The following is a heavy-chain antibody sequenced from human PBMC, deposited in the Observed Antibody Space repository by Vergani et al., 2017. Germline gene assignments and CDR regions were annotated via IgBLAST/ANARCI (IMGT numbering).Heavy chain of an antibody. CDR3: ASGLGMTTVTKGEILDP. D-gene: IGHD4-17*01. J-gene: IGHJ5*02. CDR1: GFTFGDYA. V-gene: IGHV3-49*04. CDR2: IRSKAYGGTT. Sequence: EVQLVESGGGLVQPGRSLRLSCTASGFTFGDYAMSWVRQAPGKGLEWVGFIRSKAYGGTTEYAASVKGRFTISRDDSKSIAYLQMNSLRAEDTAVYYCASGLGMTTVTKGEILDPWGQGTLVTVSS.